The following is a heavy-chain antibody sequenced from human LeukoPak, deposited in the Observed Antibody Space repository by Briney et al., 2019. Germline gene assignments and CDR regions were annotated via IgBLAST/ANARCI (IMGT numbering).Heavy chain of an antibody. J-gene: IGHJ4*02. CDR1: GFTFSSYW. D-gene: IGHD3-22*01. V-gene: IGHV3-7*01. Sequence: GGSLRLSCAASGFTFSSYWMSWVRQAPGRGLEWVANIKQDGSEKYYVDSVKGRFTISRDNAKNSLYLQMNSLRAEDTAVYYCARDTREDYYDSSGYPDYWGQGTLVTVSS. CDR3: ARDTREDYYDSSGYPDY. CDR2: IKQDGSEK.